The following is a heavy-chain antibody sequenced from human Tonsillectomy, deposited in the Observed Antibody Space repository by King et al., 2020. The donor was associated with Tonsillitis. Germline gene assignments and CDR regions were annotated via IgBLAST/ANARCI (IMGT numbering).Heavy chain of an antibody. CDR2: IYYSGST. CDR3: AGPGGESHGGSPVWGVGNYYYGMDV. Sequence: QLQESGPGLVKPSETLSLTCTVSGGSISSSSYYWGWIRQPPGKGLEWIGSIYYSGSTYYNPSLKSRVTISVDTSKNQFSLKLSSVTAADTAVYYCAGPGGESHGGSPVWGVGNYYYGMDVWGQGTTVTVSS. V-gene: IGHV4-39*07. D-gene: IGHD3-16*01. CDR1: GGSISSSSYY. J-gene: IGHJ6*02.